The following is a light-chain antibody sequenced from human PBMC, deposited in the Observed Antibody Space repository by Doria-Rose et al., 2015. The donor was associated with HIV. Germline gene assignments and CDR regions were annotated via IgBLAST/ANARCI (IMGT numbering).Light chain of an antibody. CDR3: HQYGTSWT. Sequence: EIVLTQSPGTLSLSPGERATLSCRASQSFSSTYLAWYQQNPGQAPSPLIYDGSTRATGILDRFSASGSGTDFTLTINRLEPEDFALYYCHQYGTSWTFGQGTKVEI. J-gene: IGKJ1*01. CDR2: DGS. V-gene: IGKV3-20*01. CDR1: QSFSSTY.